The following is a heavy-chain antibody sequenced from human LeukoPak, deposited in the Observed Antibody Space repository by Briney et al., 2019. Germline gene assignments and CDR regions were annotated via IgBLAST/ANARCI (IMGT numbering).Heavy chain of an antibody. CDR3: ARDDGSGWSYFDF. CDR2: IYTGGDT. Sequence: GGSLRLSCAASGFSVSNKYMSWVRQAPGKGLEWVSVIYTGGDTYYADSVRGRFTISRDNSKSTLYLQMNGLRVEDTAVYYCARDDGSGWSYFDFWGQGTLVTVSS. J-gene: IGHJ4*02. D-gene: IGHD6-19*01. CDR1: GFSVSNKY. V-gene: IGHV3-53*01.